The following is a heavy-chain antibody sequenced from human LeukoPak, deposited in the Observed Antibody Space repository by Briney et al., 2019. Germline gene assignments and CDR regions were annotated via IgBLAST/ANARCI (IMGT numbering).Heavy chain of an antibody. D-gene: IGHD3-10*01. Sequence: VASVKVFCKASGYTFTGYYMHWVRQAPGQGLDWMGWINPNSGGTNYAQKFQGRVTMTRDTSISTAYMELSRLRSDDTAVYYCARARGRIITMVRGVINLFDYWGQGTLVTVSS. CDR2: INPNSGGT. CDR1: GYTFTGYY. V-gene: IGHV1-2*02. CDR3: ARARGRIITMVRGVINLFDY. J-gene: IGHJ4*02.